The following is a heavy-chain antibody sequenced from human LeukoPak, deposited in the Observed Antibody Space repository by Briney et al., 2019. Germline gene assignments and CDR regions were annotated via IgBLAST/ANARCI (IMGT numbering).Heavy chain of an antibody. CDR3: ARSRPMSGFDH. D-gene: IGHD3-3*01. J-gene: IGHJ4*02. Sequence: ASVKVSGKASGYTFTNYAIHWVRQAPGQGLEWMGWINVGNGNTKYSQEFQDRVTITRDTSATTAYMELSSLRSEDMAVYYCARSRPMSGFDHWGQGTLVTVSS. CDR1: GYTFTNYA. V-gene: IGHV1-3*03. CDR2: INVGNGNT.